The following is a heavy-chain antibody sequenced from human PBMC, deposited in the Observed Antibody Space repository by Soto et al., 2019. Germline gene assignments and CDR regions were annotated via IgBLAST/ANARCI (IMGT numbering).Heavy chain of an antibody. CDR1: GGSISSSNW. V-gene: IGHV4-4*02. CDR2: IYHSGST. Sequence: ETLSLTCAVSGGSISSSNWWSWVRQPPGKGLEWIGEIYHSGSTNYNPSLKSRVTISVDKSKNQFSLKLSSVTAADTAVYYCARAGNSYATGWFDPWGQGTLVTVSS. J-gene: IGHJ5*02. D-gene: IGHD5-18*01. CDR3: ARAGNSYATGWFDP.